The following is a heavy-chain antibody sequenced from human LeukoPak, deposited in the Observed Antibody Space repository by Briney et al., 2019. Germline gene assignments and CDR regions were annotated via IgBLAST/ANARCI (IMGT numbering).Heavy chain of an antibody. J-gene: IGHJ4*02. CDR1: GFTVSSNY. V-gene: IGHV3-53*01. D-gene: IGHD6-13*01. Sequence: GGSLRLSCAASGFTVSSNYMSWVRQAPGKGLEWVSVIYSGGNTYYADSVKGRFTISRDNSKNTLYLQMNSLRAEDTAVYYCARGARGAGTFDYWGQGTLVTVSS. CDR3: ARGARGAGTFDY. CDR2: IYSGGNT.